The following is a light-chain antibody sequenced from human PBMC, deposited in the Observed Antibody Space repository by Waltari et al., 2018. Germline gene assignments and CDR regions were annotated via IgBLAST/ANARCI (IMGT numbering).Light chain of an antibody. J-gene: IGKJ2*01. CDR3: MQTVQLPSFT. V-gene: IGKV2D-29*02. CDR2: EAF. CDR1: QSLLHSDGKTY. Sequence: DIVMTQTPPSLSVTPGQPASISRKSSQSLLHSDGKTYLYWYLQKPGQSPQLLIYEAFNRFSGGPDRFSGSGSGRDFTLKISRVEAEDVGVYYCMQTVQLPSFTFGQGTKLEIK.